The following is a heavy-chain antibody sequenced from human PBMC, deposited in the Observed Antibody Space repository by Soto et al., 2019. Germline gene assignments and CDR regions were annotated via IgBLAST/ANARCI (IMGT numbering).Heavy chain of an antibody. Sequence: PSETLSLTCTVSGGSISSGDYYWSWIRQPPGKGLEWIGYIYYSGSTYYNPSLKSRVTISVDTSKNQFSLKLSSVTAADTAVYYRARGGYDFWSGYYYYYGMDVWGQGTTVTVSS. CDR2: IYYSGST. CDR3: ARGGYDFWSGYYYYYGMDV. J-gene: IGHJ6*02. V-gene: IGHV4-30-4*01. D-gene: IGHD3-3*01. CDR1: GGSISSGDYY.